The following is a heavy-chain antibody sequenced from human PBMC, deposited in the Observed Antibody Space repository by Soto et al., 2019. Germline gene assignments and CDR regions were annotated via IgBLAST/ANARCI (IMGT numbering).Heavy chain of an antibody. CDR3: SRDMHPRFPSSFDP. CDR2: TPSTGNT. D-gene: IGHD2-15*01. V-gene: IGHV4-59*01. J-gene: IGHJ5*02. CDR1: GGSITSSH. Sequence: DPGPVFSSETLSLTCIASGGSITSSHGSGLGHCPGKGVEWIAYTPSTGNTNYNPCLKSRVTISLDTSKHQLSLKFTSMAEAATAVYSFSRDMHPRFPSSFDPWGTRTLVTVFS.